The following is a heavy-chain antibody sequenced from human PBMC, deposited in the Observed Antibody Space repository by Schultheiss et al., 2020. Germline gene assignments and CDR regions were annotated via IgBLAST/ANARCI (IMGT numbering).Heavy chain of an antibody. CDR1: GYTFTGYY. V-gene: IGHV1-2*06. CDR3: ARTNSWGSGSPHDAFDI. D-gene: IGHD3-10*01. CDR2: INPNSGGT. J-gene: IGHJ3*02. Sequence: ASVKVSCKASGYTFTGYYMHWVRQAPGQGLEWMGRINPNSGGTNYAQKFQGRVTMTRDTSISTAYMELSRLRSDDTAVYYCARTNSWGSGSPHDAFDIWGQGTMVTVSS.